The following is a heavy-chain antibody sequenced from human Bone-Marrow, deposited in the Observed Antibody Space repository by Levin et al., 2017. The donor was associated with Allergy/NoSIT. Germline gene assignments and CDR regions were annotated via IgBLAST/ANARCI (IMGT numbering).Heavy chain of an antibody. J-gene: IGHJ5*02. Sequence: GESLKISCAASGFTFSSYSMNWVRQAPGKGLEWVSSISSSSSYIYYADSVKGRFTISRDNAKNSLYLQMNSLRAEDTAVYYCARDLSSLGLGGVETNGWFDPWGQGTLVTVSS. D-gene: IGHD3-16*01. CDR2: ISSSSSYI. V-gene: IGHV3-21*01. CDR1: GFTFSSYS. CDR3: ARDLSSLGLGGVETNGWFDP.